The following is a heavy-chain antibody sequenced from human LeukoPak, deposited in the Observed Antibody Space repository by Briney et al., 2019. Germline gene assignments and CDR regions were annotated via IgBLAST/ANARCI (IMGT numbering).Heavy chain of an antibody. J-gene: IGHJ4*02. CDR3: TRVRVVVAAINY. CDR1: GFTFGDYA. Sequence: GGYLRLSCTASGFTFGDYAMSWFRQAPGKGREGGGCIRSKAYGGTTEYAASVKGRFTISRDDSKSIAYLQMNSLKTEDTAVYYCTRVRVVVAAINYWGQGTLVTVSS. CDR2: IRSKAYGGTT. D-gene: IGHD2-15*01. V-gene: IGHV3-49*03.